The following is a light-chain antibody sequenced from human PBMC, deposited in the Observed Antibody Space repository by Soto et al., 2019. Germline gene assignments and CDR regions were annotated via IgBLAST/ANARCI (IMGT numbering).Light chain of an antibody. CDR2: DAS. V-gene: IGKV1-5*01. J-gene: IGKJ5*01. CDR1: QSLNND. CDR3: QQYHRSSMT. Sequence: DVPTSKWPASLRASVGDRVTITCRASQSLNNDLAWYQQKPGKAPNLLIYDASTLERGVPSRFSGTGSGTEFTLAINSLQRDDFATYYCQQYHRSSMTFGQGTRLEIK.